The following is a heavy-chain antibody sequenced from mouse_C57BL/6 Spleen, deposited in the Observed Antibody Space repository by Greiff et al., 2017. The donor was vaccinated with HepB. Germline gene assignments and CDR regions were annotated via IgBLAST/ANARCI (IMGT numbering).Heavy chain of an antibody. CDR1: GYTFTSYG. CDR2: IYPRSGNT. J-gene: IGHJ4*01. Sequence: VQLQESGAELARPGASVKLSCKASGYTFTSYGISWVKQRTGQGLEWIGEIYPRSGNTYYNEKFKGKATLTADKSSSTAYMELRSLTSEDSAVYFCARGGQYGAMDYWGQGTSVTVSS. V-gene: IGHV1-81*01. CDR3: ARGGQYGAMDY. D-gene: IGHD1-1*02.